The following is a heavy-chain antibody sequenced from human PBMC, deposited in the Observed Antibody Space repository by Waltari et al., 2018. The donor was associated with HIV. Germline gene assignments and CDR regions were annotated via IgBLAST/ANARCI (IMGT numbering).Heavy chain of an antibody. Sequence: QVQLVESGGGVVQPGRSLRLSCAASGYIFTDYALHWVRQAPGKGLEWVAFIAYDGSRQQYADSVRGRFTISRDDFKNTLYLQMNSLRPGDTAVYYCARESKYSHKYYPFEYWGQGTLVSVSS. J-gene: IGHJ4*02. D-gene: IGHD5-12*01. CDR3: ARESKYSHKYYPFEY. CDR2: IAYDGSRQ. V-gene: IGHV3-30-3*01. CDR1: GYIFTDYA.